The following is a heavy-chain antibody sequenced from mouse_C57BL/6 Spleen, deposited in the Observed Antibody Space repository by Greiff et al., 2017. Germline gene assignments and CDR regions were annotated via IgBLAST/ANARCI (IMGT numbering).Heavy chain of an antibody. CDR2: INYDGSST. CDR3: AREGELYYGSAMDY. V-gene: IGHV5-16*01. CDR1: GFTFSDYY. Sequence: EVKLMESEGGLVQPGSSMKLSCTASGFTFSDYYMAWVRQVPEKGLDWVANINYDGSSTYYLDSLKSRFIISRDNAKNILYLQMGSLKSEDTATXCCAREGELYYGSAMDYWGQGTSVTVSA. J-gene: IGHJ4*01. D-gene: IGHD1-1*01.